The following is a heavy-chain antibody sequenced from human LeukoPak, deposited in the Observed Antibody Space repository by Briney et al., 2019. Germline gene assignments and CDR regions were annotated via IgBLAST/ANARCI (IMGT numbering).Heavy chain of an antibody. CDR3: TTDPRGTMVRGVIR. CDR1: GFTFSNAW. Sequence: GGSLRLSCAASGFTFSNAWMSWVRQAPGKGREWVRRIKSKTDGGTTDYAAPVKGRFTISRDDSKNTLYLQMNSLKTEDTAVYYCTTDPRGTMVRGVIRWGQGTLVTVSS. D-gene: IGHD3-10*01. V-gene: IGHV3-15*01. J-gene: IGHJ4*02. CDR2: IKSKTDGGTT.